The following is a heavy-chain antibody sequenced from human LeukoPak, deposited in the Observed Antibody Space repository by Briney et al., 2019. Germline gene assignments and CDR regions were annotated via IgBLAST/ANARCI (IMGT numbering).Heavy chain of an antibody. Sequence: GGSLRLSCAASGFTVSSNYMSWVRQAPGKGLEWVSVIYSGGSTYYADSVKGRFTISRDNSKNTLNLQMNSLRAEDTAVYYCARGVAGTSDGADYWGQGTLVIVSS. CDR3: ARGVAGTSDGADY. J-gene: IGHJ4*02. CDR2: IYSGGST. CDR1: GFTVSSNY. D-gene: IGHD6-19*01. V-gene: IGHV3-53*01.